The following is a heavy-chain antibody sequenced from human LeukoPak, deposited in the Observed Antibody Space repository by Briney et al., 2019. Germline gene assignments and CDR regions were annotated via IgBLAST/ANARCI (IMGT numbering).Heavy chain of an antibody. Sequence: GRSLRLSCAASGFTFSSYAMHWVRQAPGKGLEWVAVISYDGSNKYYADSVKGRFTISRDNSKNTLHLQMNSLRAEDTAVYYCAREFPLNYYDSRALGAFDIWGQGTMVTVSS. J-gene: IGHJ3*02. CDR3: AREFPLNYYDSRALGAFDI. CDR1: GFTFSSYA. V-gene: IGHV3-30-3*01. CDR2: ISYDGSNK. D-gene: IGHD3-22*01.